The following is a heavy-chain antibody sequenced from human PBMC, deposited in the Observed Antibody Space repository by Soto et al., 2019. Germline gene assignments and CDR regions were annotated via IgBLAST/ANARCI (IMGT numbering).Heavy chain of an antibody. J-gene: IGHJ4*02. CDR3: ARDVWELLIDY. V-gene: IGHV4-59*01. Sequence: SETLSLTCTVSGGSISSYYWSWIRQPPGKGLEWIGYIYYSGSTNYNPSLKSRVTISVDTSKNQFSLKLSSVTAADTAVYYCARDVWELLIDYWGQGTLVTVSS. D-gene: IGHD1-26*01. CDR1: GGSISSYY. CDR2: IYYSGST.